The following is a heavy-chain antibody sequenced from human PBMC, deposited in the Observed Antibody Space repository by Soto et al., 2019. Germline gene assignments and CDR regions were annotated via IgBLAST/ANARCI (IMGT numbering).Heavy chain of an antibody. CDR2: IYYTGKT. J-gene: IGHJ5*02. D-gene: IGHD6-13*01. CDR1: GGTIGDYY. Sequence: SETLSLTCSISGGTIGDYYWSWIRQPPGKGLEWLAYIYYTGKTDQNPSLERRVSISLGTSKNQFSLNLRSVTAADTAVYYCVRKQTIACSFDPWGPGILVTVSS. V-gene: IGHV4-59*01. CDR3: VRKQTIACSFDP.